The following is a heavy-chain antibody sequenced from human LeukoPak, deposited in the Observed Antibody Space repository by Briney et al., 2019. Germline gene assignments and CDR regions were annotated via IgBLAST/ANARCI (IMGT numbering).Heavy chain of an antibody. D-gene: IGHD6-19*01. V-gene: IGHV4-30-4*01. CDR3: ARDPGIAVAHYYGMDV. CDR2: IYYSGST. J-gene: IGHJ6*02. Sequence: SETPSLTCTVSGGSISTGDYCWSWIRQPPWKGLGWSGYIYYSGSTYYNPSLKSRVTISVDTSKNQFSLKLSSVTAADTAVYYCARDPGIAVAHYYGMDVWGQGTTVTVSS. CDR1: GGSISTGDYC.